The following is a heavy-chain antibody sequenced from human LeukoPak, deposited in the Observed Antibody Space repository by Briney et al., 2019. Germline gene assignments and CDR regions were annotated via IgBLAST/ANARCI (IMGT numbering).Heavy chain of an antibody. J-gene: IGHJ3*02. D-gene: IGHD1-26*01. CDR2: INHSGST. CDR1: GGSFSGYY. V-gene: IGHV4-34*01. Sequence: SETLSLTCAVYGGSFSGYYWSWIRQPPGKGLEWIGEINHSGSTNYNPSLKSRVTISVDTSKNQFSLKLSSVTAADTAVYYCARGPPTGSAFDIWGQGTMVTVSS. CDR3: ARGPPTGSAFDI.